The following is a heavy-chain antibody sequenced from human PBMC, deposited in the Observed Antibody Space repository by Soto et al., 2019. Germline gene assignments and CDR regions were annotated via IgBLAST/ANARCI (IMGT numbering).Heavy chain of an antibody. CDR2: VHISGHS. Sequence: SETLSLTCTLSGGSVRAPDWWNWVRQSPDKGLEWIAEVHISGHSNYNPSLRSRVSVSIDSSKNQFYLNLNSVIAADTAIYYCARVRPGCSANNCYFDPWGQGTQVTVSS. CDR1: GGSVRAPDW. V-gene: IGHV4-4*02. CDR3: ARVRPGCSANNCYFDP. D-gene: IGHD1-1*01. J-gene: IGHJ5*01.